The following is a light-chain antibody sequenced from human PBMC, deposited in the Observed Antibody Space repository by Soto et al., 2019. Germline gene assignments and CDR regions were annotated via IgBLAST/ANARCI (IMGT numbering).Light chain of an antibody. CDR3: SSYSSSSTLV. Sequence: QSALTQPASVSGSPGQSITNSCTGSSSDIGGYNDVSWYQQHPGRAPKLIIYDVSNRPSGVSNRFSGSKSGSTASLTISGLQAEDEADYYCSSYSSSSTLVFGGGTKLTVL. J-gene: IGLJ3*02. V-gene: IGLV2-14*03. CDR1: SSDIGGYND. CDR2: DVS.